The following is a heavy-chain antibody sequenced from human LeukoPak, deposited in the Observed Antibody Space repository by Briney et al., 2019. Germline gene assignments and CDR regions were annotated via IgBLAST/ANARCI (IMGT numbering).Heavy chain of an antibody. CDR2: IVGSGYTT. Sequence: PGGSLRLSCVDSGFTFSSYAMSWVRQAPGKGLEWVSSIVGSGYTTYYADSVKGRFTISRDNSKNTVYLQMNSLRAEDTAVYYCALLGLNWGQGTLVTVSS. J-gene: IGHJ4*02. CDR3: ALLGLN. D-gene: IGHD2-15*01. V-gene: IGHV3-23*01. CDR1: GFTFSSYA.